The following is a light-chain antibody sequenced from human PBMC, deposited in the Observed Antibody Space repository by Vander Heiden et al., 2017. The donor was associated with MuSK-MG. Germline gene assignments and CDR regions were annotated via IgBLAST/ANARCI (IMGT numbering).Light chain of an antibody. CDR2: AAS. CDR3: HQSDSTPTR. J-gene: IGKJ5*01. CDR1: QSISSY. V-gene: IGKV1-39*01. Sequence: DIQMTQSPSSLSASVGDRVTITCRASQSISSYLNWYQQKPGKAPKLLIYAASSLQSGVPSRFSGSGSGTDFTLTIIRLQPEDFATYYCHQSDSTPTRFGPGTRLEIK.